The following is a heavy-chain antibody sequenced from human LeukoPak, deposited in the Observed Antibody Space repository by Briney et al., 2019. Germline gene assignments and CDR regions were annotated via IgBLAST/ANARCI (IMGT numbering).Heavy chain of an antibody. CDR3: ARGVPVGATNGPSFDY. Sequence: KPSETLSLTCAVSGASITSDNWWTWVRQPPGKGLEWIGEIFHSESTNYNPSLKSRVTISVDKSKNQFSLKLSSVTAADTAVYFCARGVPVGATNGPSFDYWGQGTLVTVSS. J-gene: IGHJ4*02. D-gene: IGHD1-26*01. V-gene: IGHV4-4*02. CDR2: IFHSEST. CDR1: GASITSDNW.